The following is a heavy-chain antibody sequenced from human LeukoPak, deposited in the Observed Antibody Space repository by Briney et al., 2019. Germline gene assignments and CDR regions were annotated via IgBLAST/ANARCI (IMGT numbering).Heavy chain of an antibody. V-gene: IGHV4-61*01. CDR1: GYSISSSYY. CDR2: IYYSGST. J-gene: IGHJ4*02. D-gene: IGHD3-10*01. CDR3: ARSFGNYFDY. Sequence: SETLSLTCAVSGYSISSSYYWSWIRQPPGKGLEWIGYIYYSGSTNYDPSLKSRVTISVDTSKNQFSLKLSSVTAADTAVYYCARSFGNYFDYWGQGTLVTVSS.